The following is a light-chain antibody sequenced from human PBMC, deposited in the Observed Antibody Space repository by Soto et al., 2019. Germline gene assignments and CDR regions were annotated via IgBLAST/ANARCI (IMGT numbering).Light chain of an antibody. Sequence: DIQLSQSPSLLSASVGDRVTITCRASQDLDNYLAWYRQTPGEAPKLLIYGAYTLQSGVPRRFSGAGSGTEFGLTISSLQPEDFAIYYCQQLNSSPPITFGQGTRVDIK. J-gene: IGKJ5*01. V-gene: IGKV1-9*01. CDR2: GAY. CDR1: QDLDNY. CDR3: QQLNSSPPIT.